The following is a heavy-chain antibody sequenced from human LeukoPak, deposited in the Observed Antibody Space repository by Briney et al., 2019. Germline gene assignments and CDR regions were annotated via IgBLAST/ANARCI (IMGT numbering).Heavy chain of an antibody. V-gene: IGHV3-11*01. Sequence: GGSLRLSCAASGFTFSDYYMRWIRQAPGKGLEWVSYISSSGSTIYYADSVKGRFTISRDNAKNSLYLQMNSLRAEDTAVYYCARYYYDSSSIYWGQGTLVTVSS. CDR1: GFTFSDYY. D-gene: IGHD3-22*01. J-gene: IGHJ4*02. CDR2: ISSSGSTI. CDR3: ARYYYDSSSIY.